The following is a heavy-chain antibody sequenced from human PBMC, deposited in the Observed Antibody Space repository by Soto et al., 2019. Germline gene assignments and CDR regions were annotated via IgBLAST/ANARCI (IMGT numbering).Heavy chain of an antibody. V-gene: IGHV3-21*01. Sequence: PGGSLRLSCAASGFTFSSSLMNCVRQTPGKGLEWVSSITSSSSYIYYAVSVEGRFTISRDNAKNSLYLQMNSLRAEDTAVYYCARDKGGAARAFESWGQGTLVTVSS. J-gene: IGHJ4*02. D-gene: IGHD3-16*01. CDR3: ARDKGGAARAFES. CDR2: ITSSSSYI. CDR1: GFTFSSSL.